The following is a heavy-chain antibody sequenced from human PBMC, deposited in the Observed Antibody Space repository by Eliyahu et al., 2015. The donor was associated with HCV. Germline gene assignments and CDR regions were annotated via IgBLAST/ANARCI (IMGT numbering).Heavy chain of an antibody. D-gene: IGHD3-16*01. Sequence: QVQLVESGGGVVQPGRSLRLSCAASGFTFSSYGMHWVRQAPGKGLEWVAVISYDGSNKYYADSVKGRFTISRDNSKNTLYLQMNSLRAEDTAVYYCARITFGGVDTPDYWGQGTLVTVSS. J-gene: IGHJ4*02. CDR1: GFTFSSYG. V-gene: IGHV3-30*03. CDR3: ARITFGGVDTPDY. CDR2: ISYDGSNK.